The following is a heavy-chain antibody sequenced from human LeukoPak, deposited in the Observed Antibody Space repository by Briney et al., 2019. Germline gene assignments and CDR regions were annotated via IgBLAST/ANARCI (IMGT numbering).Heavy chain of an antibody. CDR1: GFTFSSYA. J-gene: IGHJ6*03. CDR3: AKGRDITIFGVVPYYYYMDV. V-gene: IGHV3-23*01. D-gene: IGHD3-3*01. CDR2: ISGSGGST. Sequence: PGGSLRLSCAASGFTFSSYAMSWVRQAPGKGLEWVSGISGSGGSTFYADSVKGRFTISRDNSKNTLYLQMNSLRAEDTAVYYCAKGRDITIFGVVPYYYYMDVWGKGTTVTVSS.